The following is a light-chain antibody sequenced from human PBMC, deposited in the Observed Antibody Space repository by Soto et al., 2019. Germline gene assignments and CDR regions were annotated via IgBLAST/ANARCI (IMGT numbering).Light chain of an antibody. CDR2: DAS. J-gene: IGKJ5*01. V-gene: IGKV3-11*01. Sequence: EIMLTQSPGTVSLTQGERATLSCRASQSVSNNYLAWYQQKPGQAPRLLIYDASNRATGIPARFSGSGSGTDFTLTISSLEPEDFAVYYCQQRSNWPITFGQRTRLEI. CDR3: QQRSNWPIT. CDR1: QSVSNNY.